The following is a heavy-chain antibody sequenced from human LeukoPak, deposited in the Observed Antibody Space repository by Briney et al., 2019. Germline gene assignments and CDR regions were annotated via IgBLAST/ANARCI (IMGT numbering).Heavy chain of an antibody. D-gene: IGHD4-17*01. Sequence: GGSLTLFCTASGFPYRRYYMRWVRHTTERALEWLANIKEDGSETYYVDSVKGRFTISRDNAKNSLFLQMSSLRAEDTAVYYCTRDENSAVPTFRFDHWGQGTLVTVSS. CDR3: TRDENSAVPTFRFDH. V-gene: IGHV3-7*01. CDR2: IKEDGSET. CDR1: GFPYRRYY. J-gene: IGHJ4*02.